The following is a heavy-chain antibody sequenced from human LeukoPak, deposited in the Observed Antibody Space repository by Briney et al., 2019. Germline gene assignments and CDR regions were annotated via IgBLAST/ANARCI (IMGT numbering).Heavy chain of an antibody. CDR3: ATDDAEDTALDY. J-gene: IGHJ4*02. CDR1: GYTFTGYY. Sequence: ASVKVSCMASGYTFTGYYMHWVRQAPPQGLEWMGWINPNSGGTNYAQKFQGWVTMTRDTSIRTVYMELSRLRSADTAVYYCATDDAEDTALDYWGQGTLVTVSS. CDR2: INPNSGGT. D-gene: IGHD5-18*01. V-gene: IGHV1-2*04.